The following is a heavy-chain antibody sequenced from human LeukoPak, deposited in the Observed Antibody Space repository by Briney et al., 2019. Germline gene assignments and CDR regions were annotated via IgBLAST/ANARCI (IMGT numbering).Heavy chain of an antibody. Sequence: SSVKVSCKASGGTFSSYSISWVRQAPGHGLEWMGGVIPIFGAANYEQKFQGRVTITADESKSTAYMELSSLRSEDTAVYYCARAPFNRITMVRGLIGWFDPWGQGTLVTVSS. V-gene: IGHV1-69*13. CDR2: VIPIFGAA. CDR3: ARAPFNRITMVRGLIGWFDP. J-gene: IGHJ5*02. D-gene: IGHD3-10*01. CDR1: GGTFSSYS.